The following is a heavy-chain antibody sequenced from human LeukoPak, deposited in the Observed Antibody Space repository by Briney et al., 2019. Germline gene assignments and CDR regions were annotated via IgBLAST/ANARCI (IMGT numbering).Heavy chain of an antibody. J-gene: IGHJ4*02. CDR2: INPNSGGT. CDR1: GYTFTVYY. Sequence: ASVKVSCKASGYTFTVYYMHWVRQAPGQGLEWMGWINPNSGGTNYAQKFQGRVTMTRDTSISTAYMELSRLRSDDTAVYYCARFRWQSGALDYWGQGTLVTVSS. V-gene: IGHV1-2*02. D-gene: IGHD1-26*01. CDR3: ARFRWQSGALDY.